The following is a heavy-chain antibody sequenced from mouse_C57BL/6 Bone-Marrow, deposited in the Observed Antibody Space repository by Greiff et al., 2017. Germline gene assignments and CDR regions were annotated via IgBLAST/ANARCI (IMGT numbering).Heavy chain of an antibody. D-gene: IGHD2-3*01. CDR2: ISSGGDYI. CDR3: TREINDGYLYYYAMDY. V-gene: IGHV5-9-1*02. Sequence: EVKLVESGEGLVKPGGSLKLSCAASGFTFSSYAMSWVRQTPEKRLEWVAYISSGGDYIYYADTVKGRFTISRDNARNTLSLQMSSLKSEDTAMYYCTREINDGYLYYYAMDYWGQGTSVTVSS. J-gene: IGHJ4*01. CDR1: GFTFSSYA.